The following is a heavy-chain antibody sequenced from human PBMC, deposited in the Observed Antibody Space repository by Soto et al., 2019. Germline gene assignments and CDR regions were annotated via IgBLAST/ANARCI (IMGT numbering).Heavy chain of an antibody. D-gene: IGHD2-2*01. CDR2: ISYDGSNK. V-gene: IGHV3-30*03. Sequence: GGSLRLSCAASGFTFSSYGMHWVRQAPGKGLEWVAVISYDGSNKYYADSVKGRFTISRDNSKNTLYLQMNSLRDEDTAVYYCARESAALNWFDPWGQGPLVTVSS. J-gene: IGHJ5*02. CDR1: GFTFSSYG. CDR3: ARESAALNWFDP.